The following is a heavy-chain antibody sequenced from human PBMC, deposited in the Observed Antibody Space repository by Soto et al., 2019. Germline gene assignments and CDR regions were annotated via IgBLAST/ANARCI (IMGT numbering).Heavy chain of an antibody. D-gene: IGHD6-19*01. Sequence: QVQLVQSGAEVKKPGSSVKVSCKASGGTFSSYAISWVRQAPGQGLEWMGGIIPIFGTANYAQKFQGRVTSSAEESTSTAYRERGSLRAEDTAVYYGARAAEGGSEGVDYWGQGTLVTVSS. J-gene: IGHJ4*02. V-gene: IGHV1-69*12. CDR3: ARAAEGGSEGVDY. CDR1: GGTFSSYA. CDR2: IIPIFGTA.